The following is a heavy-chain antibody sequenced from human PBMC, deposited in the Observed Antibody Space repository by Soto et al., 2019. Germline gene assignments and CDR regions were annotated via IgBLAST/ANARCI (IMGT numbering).Heavy chain of an antibody. CDR2: IGTAGDT. V-gene: IGHV3-13*01. J-gene: IGHJ4*02. Sequence: CLRLSCAASGFTFSSYDMHWVRQATGKGLEWVSAIGTAGDTYYPGSVKGRFTISRENAKNSLYLQMNSLRAEDTAVYYCARARDYSNYQYYFDYWGQGTLVTVSS. D-gene: IGHD4-4*01. CDR1: GFTFSSYD. CDR3: ARARDYSNYQYYFDY.